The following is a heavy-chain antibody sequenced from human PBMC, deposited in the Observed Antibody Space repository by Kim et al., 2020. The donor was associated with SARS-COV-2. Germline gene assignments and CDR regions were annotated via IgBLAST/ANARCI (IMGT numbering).Heavy chain of an antibody. CDR3: ARGDCGIDV. V-gene: IGHV3-33*01. J-gene: IGHJ6*02. CDR2: ARRDGRRK. D-gene: IGHD2-21*01. Sequence: GGSLRLSCAASEFVLTYFNMSWVRQAPGRGLEWVALARRDGRRKYYADSVKGRFTISRDNSKNMLFLQMDSLRDEDTAVYYCARGDCGIDVWGQGTMVTV. CDR1: EFVLTYFN.